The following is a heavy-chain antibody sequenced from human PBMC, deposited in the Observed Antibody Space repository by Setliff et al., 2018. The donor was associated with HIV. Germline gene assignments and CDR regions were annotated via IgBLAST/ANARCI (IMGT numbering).Heavy chain of an antibody. CDR1: GDSISSGGHY. CDR2: IHYSGST. CDR3: ARLMLLGSGYSYYFDY. J-gene: IGHJ4*02. Sequence: SETLSLTCSVSGDSISSGGHYWSWIRQSPGKGLEWIGYIHYSGSTYFNPSLKSRVTISVDTSKNQFSLELSSVTTTDTAVYYCARLMLLGSGYSYYFDYWGQGTLVTVSS. D-gene: IGHD3-22*01. V-gene: IGHV4-39*01.